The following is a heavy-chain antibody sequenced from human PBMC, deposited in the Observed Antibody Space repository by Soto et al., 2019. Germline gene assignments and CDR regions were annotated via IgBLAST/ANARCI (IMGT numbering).Heavy chain of an antibody. J-gene: IGHJ4*02. D-gene: IGHD2-15*01. V-gene: IGHV1-8*01. Sequence: QVQLVQSGAEVKRPGASVKVSCKASGYTFTPHDINWVRQATGQGLEWMGRMNPNSGYIDFAQRFQGRLTMTTNTSIRTAYMELRGLRSEDTAIYYCARGLYCSGGTCSDSWGQGTLVIVSS. CDR2: MNPNSGYI. CDR1: GYTFTPHD. CDR3: ARGLYCSGGTCSDS.